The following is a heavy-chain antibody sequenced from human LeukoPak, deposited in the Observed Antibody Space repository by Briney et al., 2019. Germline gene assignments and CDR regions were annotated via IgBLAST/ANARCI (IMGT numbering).Heavy chain of an antibody. CDR2: IRSKAYGGTT. D-gene: IGHD2-15*01. CDR1: GFTFGDYA. J-gene: IGHJ5*02. CDR3: TRNYWKYCRGGSCYPYNWFDP. Sequence: GGSLRLSCTASGFTFGDYAMSWVRQAPGKGLEWVGFIRSKAYGGTTEYAASVKGRFTISRDDSKSIAYLQMNSLKIEDTAVYYCTRNYWKYCRGGSCYPYNWFDPWGQGTLVTVSS. V-gene: IGHV3-49*04.